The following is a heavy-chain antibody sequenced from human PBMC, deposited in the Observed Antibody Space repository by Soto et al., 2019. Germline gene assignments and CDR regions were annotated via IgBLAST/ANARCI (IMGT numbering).Heavy chain of an antibody. J-gene: IGHJ4*02. D-gene: IGHD3-3*01. Sequence: GASVKVSCKASGYTFTSYDINWVRQATGQGLEWMGWMNPNSGNTGYAQKFQGRVTMTRNTSISTAYMELSSLRSEDTAVYYCATSQGFLEWLSLDYWGQGTLVTVSS. CDR3: ATSQGFLEWLSLDY. V-gene: IGHV1-8*01. CDR1: GYTFTSYD. CDR2: MNPNSGNT.